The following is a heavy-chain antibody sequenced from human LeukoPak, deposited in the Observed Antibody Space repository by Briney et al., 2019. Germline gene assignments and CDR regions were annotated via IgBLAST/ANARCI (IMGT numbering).Heavy chain of an antibody. V-gene: IGHV4-34*01. CDR1: GGSFSAYY. CDR2: INHSGSA. Sequence: SETLSLTCAVSGGSFSAYYWTWIRQPPGKGLEWIGEINHSGSANYNPSLKSRVTITLDTSKNQFSLKLSSVTAADTAVYYCARGQGTVTTHWGQGTLVTVSS. CDR3: ARGQGTVTTH. D-gene: IGHD4-17*01. J-gene: IGHJ4*02.